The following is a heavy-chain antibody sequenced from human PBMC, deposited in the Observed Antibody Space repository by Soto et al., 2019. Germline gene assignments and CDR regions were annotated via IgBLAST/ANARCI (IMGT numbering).Heavy chain of an antibody. J-gene: IGHJ4*02. CDR3: ARSLFMVAPDNEPFDY. D-gene: IGHD5-12*01. CDR1: GFTFSAYG. V-gene: IGHV3-30*03. CDR2: VSNDGRSE. Sequence: QVQLVESGGGAVQPGRSLRLSCAASGFTFSAYGMHWVRQAPGKGLEWVAVVSNDGRSEHYADSVKGRFTISRDNSKNTLSLQMNGLRVEDTALYYCARSLFMVAPDNEPFDYWGQGTLVTVSS.